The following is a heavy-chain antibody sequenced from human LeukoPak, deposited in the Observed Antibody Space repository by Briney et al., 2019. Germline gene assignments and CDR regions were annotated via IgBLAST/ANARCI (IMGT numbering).Heavy chain of an antibody. Sequence: SVKVSCKASGGTFSSYAISWVRQAPGQGLEWMGRIIPILGIANYAQKFQGRVTITADKSTSTAYMELSSLRSEDTAVYYCARGVFGSYYAYYYYGMDVWGQGTTVTVSS. J-gene: IGHJ6*02. CDR1: GGTFSSYA. CDR2: IIPILGIA. V-gene: IGHV1-69*04. CDR3: ARGVFGSYYAYYYYGMDV. D-gene: IGHD1-26*01.